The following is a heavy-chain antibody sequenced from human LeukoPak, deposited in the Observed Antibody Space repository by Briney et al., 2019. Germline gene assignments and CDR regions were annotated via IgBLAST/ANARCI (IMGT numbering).Heavy chain of an antibody. CDR1: GFTFSNYW. J-gene: IGHJ5*02. CDR2: SKYDGSSA. V-gene: IGHV3-74*01. CDR3: AKSDWFDP. Sequence: GGSLRLACATSGFTFSNYWMSWLRQAQGKGLVWVSRSKYDGSSATYAESVKGRFTISRDNARNTLYLQMNSLRVDDTAVYYCAKSDWFDPWGRGILVTVSS.